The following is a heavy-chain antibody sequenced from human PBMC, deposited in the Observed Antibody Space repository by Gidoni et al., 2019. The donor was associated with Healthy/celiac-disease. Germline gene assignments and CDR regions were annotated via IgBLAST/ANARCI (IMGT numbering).Heavy chain of an antibody. CDR1: GFPFEGYA. CDR3: AKDIGDSSGWYALDY. J-gene: IGHJ4*02. CDR2: ISWSSGSI. V-gene: IGHV3-9*01. Sequence: EVQLVESGGGLVQPGRSLGLSCAALGFPFEGYAMHWVRQAPGKGLEWVSGISWSSGSIAYADSVKGRFTISRDNAKNSLYLQMTSLRAEDTALYYCAKDIGDSSGWYALDYWGQGTLVSVSS. D-gene: IGHD6-19*01.